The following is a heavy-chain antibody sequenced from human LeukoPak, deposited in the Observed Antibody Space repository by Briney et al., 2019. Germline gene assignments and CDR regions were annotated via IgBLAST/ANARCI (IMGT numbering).Heavy chain of an antibody. CDR2: VYYSGST. Sequence: SETLSLTCTVSGGSISSYYWSWIRQPPAKGLEWIGDVYYSGSTNDNPSLKSRVTISVDTSKNQFSLKLSSVTAADTAVYYCARGTYYYDSSGYYYYYYYMDVWGKGTTVTVSS. J-gene: IGHJ6*03. D-gene: IGHD3-22*01. V-gene: IGHV4-59*01. CDR1: GGSISSYY. CDR3: ARGTYYYDSSGYYYYYYYMDV.